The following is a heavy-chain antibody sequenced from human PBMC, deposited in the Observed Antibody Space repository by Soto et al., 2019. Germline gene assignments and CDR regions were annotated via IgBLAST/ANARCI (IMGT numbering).Heavy chain of an antibody. V-gene: IGHV3-7*03. CDR2: INQDGSER. J-gene: IGHJ4*02. D-gene: IGHD3-22*01. CDR3: ARGSVHFYDNSFDY. Sequence: GGSLRLSCGASGFSLIPYWMSWVRQAPGKGLEWVANINQDGSERNYVDSVRGRFTISRDNAQNSVFLQMNSLRAEDMAVYFCARGSVHFYDNSFDYWGQGTPVTVSS. CDR1: GFSLIPYW.